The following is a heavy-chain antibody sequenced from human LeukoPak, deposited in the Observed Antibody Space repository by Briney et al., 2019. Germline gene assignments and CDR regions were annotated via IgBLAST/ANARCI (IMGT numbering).Heavy chain of an antibody. D-gene: IGHD5-24*01. CDR1: GFTFSSYS. J-gene: IGHJ4*02. CDR3: ARHSGKMATIH. CDR2: IYHSGST. V-gene: IGHV4-59*08. Sequence: GSLRLSCAASGFTFSSYSMSWIRQPPGKGLEWIGYIYHSGSTYYNPSLKSRVTISVDTSKNQFSLKLSSVTAADTAVYYCARHSGKMATIHWGQGTLVTVSS.